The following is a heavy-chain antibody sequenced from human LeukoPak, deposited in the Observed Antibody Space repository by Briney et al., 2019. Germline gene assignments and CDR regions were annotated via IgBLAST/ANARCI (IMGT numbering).Heavy chain of an antibody. CDR2: ISYDGSNK. D-gene: IGHD1-26*01. V-gene: IGHV3-30-3*01. Sequence: GGSLRLSCAASGFTFSSYAMHWVRQAPGKGLEWVAVISYDGSNKYYADSVKGRFTISRDNSKNTLYLQMNSLRAEDTAVYYCARDPREQWYFDLWGRGTLVTVSS. CDR1: GFTFSSYA. J-gene: IGHJ2*01. CDR3: ARDPREQWYFDL.